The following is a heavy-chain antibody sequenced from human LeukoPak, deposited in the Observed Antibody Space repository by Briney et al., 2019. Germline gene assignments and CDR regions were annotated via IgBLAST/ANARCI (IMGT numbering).Heavy chain of an antibody. V-gene: IGHV1-69*13. CDR3: AREPDTAMEHYFDY. CDR2: IIPIFGTA. D-gene: IGHD5-18*01. Sequence: SVKVSCKVSGYTLTELSMHWVRQAPGQGLEWMGGIIPIFGTANYAQKFQGRVTITADESTSTAYMELSSLRSEDTAVYYCAREPDTAMEHYFDYWGQGTLVTVSS. J-gene: IGHJ4*02. CDR1: GYTLTELS.